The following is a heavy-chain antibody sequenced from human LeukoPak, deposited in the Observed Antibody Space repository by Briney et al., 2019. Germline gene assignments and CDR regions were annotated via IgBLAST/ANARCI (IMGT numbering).Heavy chain of an antibody. CDR1: VYTFTGYY. V-gene: IGHV1-2*02. CDR3: ARDKQWLADY. CDR2: INPDSGGT. D-gene: IGHD6-19*01. J-gene: IGHJ4*02. Sequence: ASVKVSCKDSVYTFTGYYMHWVRQAPGQRLEWMGWINPDSGGTNYAQKFQGSVTMTRDTCISTAYMELSRVRSDDTAGYYCARDKQWLADYWGQGTLVTVSS.